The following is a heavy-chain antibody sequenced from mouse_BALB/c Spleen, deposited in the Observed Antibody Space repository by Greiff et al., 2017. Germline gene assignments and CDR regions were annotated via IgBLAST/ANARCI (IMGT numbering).Heavy chain of an antibody. Sequence: VQLQQSGAELVRPGASVTLSCTASGYTFTDYEMPWVKQTPVHGLEWIGAIDPETGGTAYNQKFKGKATLTADKSSSTAYMELRSLTSEDSAVYYCTRGGQGNYAWFAYWGQGTLVTVSA. CDR2: IDPETGGT. D-gene: IGHD2-1*01. J-gene: IGHJ3*01. CDR3: TRGGQGNYAWFAY. V-gene: IGHV1-15*01. CDR1: GYTFTDYE.